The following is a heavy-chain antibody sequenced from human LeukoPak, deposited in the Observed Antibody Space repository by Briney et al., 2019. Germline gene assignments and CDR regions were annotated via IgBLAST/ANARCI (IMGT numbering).Heavy chain of an antibody. CDR1: GGTFSSYA. CDR3: ARSVDYDFWSGTREDAFDI. J-gene: IGHJ3*02. Sequence: SVKVPCKASGGTFSSYAISWVRQAPGQGLEWMGRIIPIFGTANYAQKFQGRVTITADKSTSTAYIELSSLRPEDTAVYYCARSVDYDFWSGTREDAFDIWGQGTMVTVSS. V-gene: IGHV1-69*06. D-gene: IGHD3-3*01. CDR2: IIPIFGTA.